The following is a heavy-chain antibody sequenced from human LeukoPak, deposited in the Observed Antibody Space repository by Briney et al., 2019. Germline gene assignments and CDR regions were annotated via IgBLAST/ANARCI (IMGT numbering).Heavy chain of an antibody. V-gene: IGHV5-51*01. D-gene: IGHD6-13*01. CDR1: RYSFTSYW. CDR3: ARRGSSWSNWFDP. J-gene: IGHJ5*02. CDR2: IYPGDSDT. Sequence: GESLKISCKGSRYSFTSYWIGWVRQMPGKGLEWMGIIYPGDSDTRYSPSFQGQVTISADKSISTAYLQWSSLKASDTAMYYCARRGSSWSNWFDPWGQGTLVTVSS.